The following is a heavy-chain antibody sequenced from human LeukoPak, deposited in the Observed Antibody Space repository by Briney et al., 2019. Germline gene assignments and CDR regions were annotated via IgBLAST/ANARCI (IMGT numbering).Heavy chain of an antibody. CDR2: IIPIFGTA. CDR3: ARVGRDYYDSSGYYFDY. J-gene: IGHJ4*02. CDR1: GGTFSSYA. Sequence: AASVKVSCKASGGTFSSYAISWVRQAPGQGLEWMGGIIPIFGTANYAQKFQGRVTITADESTSTAYMELSSLRSEDTAVYYCARVGRDYYDSSGYYFDYWGQGTLVTVSS. V-gene: IGHV1-69*13. D-gene: IGHD3-22*01.